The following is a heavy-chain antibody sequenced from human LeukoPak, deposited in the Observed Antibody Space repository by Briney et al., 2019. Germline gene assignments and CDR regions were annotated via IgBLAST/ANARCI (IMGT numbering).Heavy chain of an antibody. D-gene: IGHD2-21*02. CDR3: ARDRLLGLLDFYYYYGMDV. CDR2: ISSSSSYI. Sequence: GGSLRLSSAASGFTFSSYAMSWVRQAPGKGLEWVSSISSSSSYIYYAVSVKGRFTISRDNAKNSLYLQMNSLRAEDTAVYYCARDRLLGLLDFYYYYGMDVWGRGTTVTVSS. V-gene: IGHV3-21*01. J-gene: IGHJ6*02. CDR1: GFTFSSYA.